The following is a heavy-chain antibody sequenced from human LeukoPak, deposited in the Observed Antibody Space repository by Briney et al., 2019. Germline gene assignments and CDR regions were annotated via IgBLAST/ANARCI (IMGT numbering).Heavy chain of an antibody. CDR2: ISSSSSYI. Sequence: GGSLRLSCAASGFTFSSYSMNWVRQAPGKGLEWVSSISSSSSYIYYADSVKGRFTISRDNAKNSLYLQMNSLRAGDTAVYYCARVGYSYGWGSASFYYYYMDVWGKGTTVTVSS. CDR3: ARVGYSYGWGSASFYYYYMDV. CDR1: GFTFSSYS. D-gene: IGHD5-18*01. J-gene: IGHJ6*03. V-gene: IGHV3-21*01.